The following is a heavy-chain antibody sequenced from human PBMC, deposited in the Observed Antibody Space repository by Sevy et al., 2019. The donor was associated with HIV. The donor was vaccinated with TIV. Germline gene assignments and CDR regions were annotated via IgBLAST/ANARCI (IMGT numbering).Heavy chain of an antibody. V-gene: IGHV3-30*18. CDR2: ISYDGSNK. D-gene: IGHD4-17*01. J-gene: IGHJ6*02. CDR3: AKDAGDYGDYAYGMDV. CDR1: GFTFSSYG. Sequence: GGSLRLSCAASGFTFSSYGMHWVRQAPGKGLEWVAVISYDGSNKDYANSVKGRFTISRDNSKNTLYLQMNSLRAEDTAVYYCAKDAGDYGDYAYGMDVWGQGTTVTVSS.